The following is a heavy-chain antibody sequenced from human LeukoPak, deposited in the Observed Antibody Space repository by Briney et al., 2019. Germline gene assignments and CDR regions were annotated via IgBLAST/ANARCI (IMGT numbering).Heavy chain of an antibody. J-gene: IGHJ4*02. CDR2: INPSGGST. V-gene: IGHV1-46*01. D-gene: IGHD1/OR15-1a*01. CDR3: ARGEGTAPFDY. Sequence: ASVKVSCKASGYTFTSYYMHWVRQAPGQGLEWMGIINPSGGSTSYAQKFQGRVTITRNTSISTAYMELSSLRSEDTAVYYCARGEGTAPFDYWGQGTLVTVSS. CDR1: GYTFTSYY.